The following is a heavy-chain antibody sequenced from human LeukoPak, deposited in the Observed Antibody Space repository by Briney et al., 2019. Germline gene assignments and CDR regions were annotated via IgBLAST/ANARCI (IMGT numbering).Heavy chain of an antibody. Sequence: GGSLRLSCAVSGFTSDDYSMHWVRHGPGKSLEWVSLINENGDIAYYTDSVRGRFTVSRDNAKNSLYLQMKSLTTGDTALYYCAKARWEPNFDYWGQGTLVTVSS. CDR3: AKARWEPNFDY. CDR1: GFTSDDYS. V-gene: IGHV3-43*02. CDR2: INENGDIA. J-gene: IGHJ4*02. D-gene: IGHD1-26*01.